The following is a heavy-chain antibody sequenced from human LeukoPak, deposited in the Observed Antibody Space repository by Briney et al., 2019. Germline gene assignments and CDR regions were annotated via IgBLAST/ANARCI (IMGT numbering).Heavy chain of an antibody. CDR2: ITRENWI. V-gene: IGHV3-11*01. J-gene: IGHJ4*02. CDR1: GFSVSEHY. Sequence: KLGGSLRLSCAASGFSVSEHYVTWVRQAPGKGLEWISYITRENWICYSDSVKGRFTISRDHAKNSVYLEMNSLRADDTAVYYCARGLHLDSSGSLYYWGQGTLVTVSS. D-gene: IGHD3-22*01. CDR3: ARGLHLDSSGSLYY.